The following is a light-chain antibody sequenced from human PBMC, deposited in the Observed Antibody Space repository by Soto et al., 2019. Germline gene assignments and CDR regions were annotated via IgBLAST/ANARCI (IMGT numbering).Light chain of an antibody. J-gene: IGKJ4*01. CDR1: QSVSSSF. V-gene: IGKV3-20*01. Sequence: EIVLTQSPGTLSLSPGERATLSCRASQSVSSSFLAWYQQKPGQAPRLLIYGASSRATGIPDRFSGSGAGKDFTLTSSRLEPEDLAGYYCQQYDNSPLTFGGGTKVELK. CDR2: GAS. CDR3: QQYDNSPLT.